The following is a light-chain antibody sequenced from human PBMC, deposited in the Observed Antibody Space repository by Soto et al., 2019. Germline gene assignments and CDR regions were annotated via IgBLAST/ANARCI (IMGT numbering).Light chain of an antibody. Sequence: DIVMTQSPDSLAVSLGERATINCKSSQSVLYSSNNKNYLGWYQQKPRQPPKLLIYWASTRESGVPDRFSGSGSGTDFTLTISSLQAEDVAVYYCQQYYNTPYTFGQGTKLEIK. CDR2: WAS. J-gene: IGKJ2*01. CDR3: QQYYNTPYT. CDR1: QSVLYSSNNKNY. V-gene: IGKV4-1*01.